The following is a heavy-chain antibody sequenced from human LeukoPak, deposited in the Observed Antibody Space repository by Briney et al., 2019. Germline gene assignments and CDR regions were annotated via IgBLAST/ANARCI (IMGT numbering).Heavy chain of an antibody. V-gene: IGHV4-39*07. CDR3: VRGDSSSSPIPLY. CDR1: GYSISSTDYY. J-gene: IGHJ4*02. CDR2: LYYTGPT. D-gene: IGHD6-6*01. Sequence: SETLSLTCTVSGYSISSTDYYWGWIRHPPGKGLEWIGSLYYTGPTYYNPSLGSRVTISVDTSKNQLFLKVNSVTAADTAVYYCVRGDSSSSPIPLYWGQGTLVTVSS.